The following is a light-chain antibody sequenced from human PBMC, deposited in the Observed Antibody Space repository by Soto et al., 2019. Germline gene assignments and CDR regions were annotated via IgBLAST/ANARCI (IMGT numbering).Light chain of an antibody. CDR2: DAS. V-gene: IGKV3-15*01. CDR3: QQYNSWLT. CDR1: QSVSYH. J-gene: IGKJ4*01. Sequence: IVMTQTPATLSVSPGERVTLSCRASQSVSYHVAWYQQKPGQTPRLVMYDASSRASGIPAMFSGSRSGTEFSLTISSLQSEDFGVYYCQQYNSWLTFGGGTKVDIK.